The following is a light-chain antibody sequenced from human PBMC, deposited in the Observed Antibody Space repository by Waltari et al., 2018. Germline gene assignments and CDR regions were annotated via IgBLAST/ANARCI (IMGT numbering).Light chain of an antibody. CDR3: HQRANWPWT. CDR1: QSVSSY. Sequence: DIVLTQSPATLSLSPGERATLSCRASQSVSSYLAWYQQKPGQAPRLLIYDASNRATGSPARFSGSGSGTDFTLSISSLEPEDFAVYYCHQRANWPWTFGHGTKVEIK. V-gene: IGKV3-11*01. CDR2: DAS. J-gene: IGKJ1*01.